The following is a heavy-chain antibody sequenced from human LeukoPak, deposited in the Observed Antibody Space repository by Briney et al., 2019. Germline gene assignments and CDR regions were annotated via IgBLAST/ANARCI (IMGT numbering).Heavy chain of an antibody. D-gene: IGHD1-14*01. J-gene: IGHJ5*02. CDR3: ARGSRIAGWFDP. CDR2: IYYSGSA. Sequence: PSETLSLTCTVSGGSISSGGYYWRWIRQHPGKGLEWIGYIYYSGSAYYNPSLKSRVTISVDTSKNQFSLKLSSVTAADTAVYYCARGSRIAGWFDPWGQGTLVTVSS. CDR1: GGSISSGGYY. V-gene: IGHV4-31*03.